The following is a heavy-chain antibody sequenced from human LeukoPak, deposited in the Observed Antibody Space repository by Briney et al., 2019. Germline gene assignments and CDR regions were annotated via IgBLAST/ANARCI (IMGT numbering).Heavy chain of an antibody. CDR3: AKDPKDNSAS. V-gene: IGHV3-23*01. J-gene: IGHJ5*02. D-gene: IGHD1-1*01. CDR1: GFIYSNYA. Sequence: GGSLRLSRAACGFIYSNYAMRWVRQAPGRGLEWVSTISSSGGTTYYADSVKGRFTNPRDNPKNTLYLQMNNLRAEDTAVYYCAKDPKDNSASWGLGALVTVSS. CDR2: ISSSGGTT.